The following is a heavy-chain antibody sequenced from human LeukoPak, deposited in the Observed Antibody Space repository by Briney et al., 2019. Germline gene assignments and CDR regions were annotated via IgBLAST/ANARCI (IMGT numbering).Heavy chain of an antibody. D-gene: IGHD2-15*01. CDR2: IYPSDSET. CDR1: GYSFTSYW. CDR3: ARQGLPGAIDY. Sequence: GESLQISSKGPGYSFTSYWIGWVRPMPGKGLEWMGIIYPSDSETKYSPSFQGQVTISADRSITTAYLQWSSLKASDTALYYCARQGLPGAIDYWGQGTLVTVSS. V-gene: IGHV5-51*01. J-gene: IGHJ4*02.